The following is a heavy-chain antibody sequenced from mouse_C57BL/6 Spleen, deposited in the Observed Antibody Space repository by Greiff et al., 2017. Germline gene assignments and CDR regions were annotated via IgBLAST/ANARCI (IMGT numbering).Heavy chain of an antibody. CDR3: ASANYYGSSYGYCEV. CDR1: GYTFTSYT. Sequence: QVQLQQSGAELARPGASVKMSCKASGYTFTSYTMHWVKQRPGQGLEWIGYINPSSGYTKYNQKFKDKATLTADKSSSTAYMQLSSLTSEDSAVYYGASANYYGSSYGYCEVWGTGTTVTVSS. CDR2: INPSSGYT. D-gene: IGHD1-1*01. V-gene: IGHV1-4*01. J-gene: IGHJ1*03.